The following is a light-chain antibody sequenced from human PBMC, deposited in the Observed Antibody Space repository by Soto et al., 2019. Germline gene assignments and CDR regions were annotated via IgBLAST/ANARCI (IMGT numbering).Light chain of an antibody. CDR3: CSYAGSSTWV. Sequence: QSVLTQPASVSGSPGQSITISCTRTSSDVGSYNLVSWYQQHPGKAPKLMIYEGSKRPSGVSNRFSGSKSGNTASLTISGLQAEDEADYYCCSYAGSSTWVFGTGTKVTV. J-gene: IGLJ1*01. CDR1: SSDVGSYNL. V-gene: IGLV2-23*01. CDR2: EGS.